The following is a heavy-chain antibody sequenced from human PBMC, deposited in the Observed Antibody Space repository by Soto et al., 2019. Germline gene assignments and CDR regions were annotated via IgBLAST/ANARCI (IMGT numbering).Heavy chain of an antibody. V-gene: IGHV4-31*03. CDR3: ARALNFRPFFES. Sequence: SETLSLTCTVSGGSISSGNYYWSWIRQYSGKGLEWIGYIYYSGSTYYSPSLKSRVAISVDTSKNQFSLNLNSVTAAGTAVYYCARALNFRPFFESWGQGTLVTVS. CDR1: GGSISSGNYY. CDR2: IYYSGST. J-gene: IGHJ4*02.